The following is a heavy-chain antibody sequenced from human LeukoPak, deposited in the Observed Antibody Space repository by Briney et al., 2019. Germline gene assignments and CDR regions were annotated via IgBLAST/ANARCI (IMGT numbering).Heavy chain of an antibody. Sequence: GGSLRLSCAASGFTFGNAWMSWVRQAPGKGLEWVGRIKSKTDGGTTDYAAPVKGRFTISRDDSKNTLYLQMNSLKTEDTAVYYCTTAYCSSTSCSHWGQGTLVTVSS. J-gene: IGHJ4*02. CDR2: IKSKTDGGTT. V-gene: IGHV3-15*01. D-gene: IGHD2-2*01. CDR1: GFTFGNAW. CDR3: TTAYCSSTSCSH.